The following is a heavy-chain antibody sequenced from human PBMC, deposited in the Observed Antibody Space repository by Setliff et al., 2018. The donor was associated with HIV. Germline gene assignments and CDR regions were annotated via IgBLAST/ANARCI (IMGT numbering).Heavy chain of an antibody. CDR2: LKSNAEGGTA. CDR3: TTLLSGVGTDVFDI. D-gene: IGHD2-15*01. J-gene: IGHJ3*02. CDR1: GFAFDNYC. V-gene: IGHV3-15*01. Sequence: PGGSLRLSCAASGFAFDNYCMTWVCQAPGKGLEWVARLKSNAEGGTADYAAPVRRRFTISRDDSKNTLYLLMNSLKVEDTAVYYCTTLLSGVGTDVFDIWGQGTMVTVSS.